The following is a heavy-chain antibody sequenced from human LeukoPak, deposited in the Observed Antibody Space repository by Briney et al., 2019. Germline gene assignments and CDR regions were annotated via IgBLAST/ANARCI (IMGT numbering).Heavy chain of an antibody. Sequence: GGSLRLSCAASGFAVSTNYLSWVRQAPGKGLEWVSVIYSDGSTYYTDSVKGRFTISRDNSKNTLYLQMNSLRPEDTAVYYCARDQRSEGYYPWGWFDPWGQGTLVTVSS. CDR2: IYSDGST. J-gene: IGHJ5*02. D-gene: IGHD5-24*01. CDR1: GFAVSTNY. V-gene: IGHV3-66*02. CDR3: ARDQRSEGYYPWGWFDP.